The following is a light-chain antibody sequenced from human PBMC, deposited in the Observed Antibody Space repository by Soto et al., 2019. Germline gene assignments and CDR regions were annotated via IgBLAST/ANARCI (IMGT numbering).Light chain of an antibody. Sequence: EIVLTQSPGTLSLSPGEGATLSCRASQSVPSDYLAWYQQKPGQAPRLLIYGASRRATAIPARFSGSGSGTEFTLTISSLQSEDFAVYFCQKYNNWPPITFGQGTRLEIK. CDR3: QKYNNWPPIT. J-gene: IGKJ5*01. CDR2: GAS. V-gene: IGKV3D-15*01. CDR1: QSVPSD.